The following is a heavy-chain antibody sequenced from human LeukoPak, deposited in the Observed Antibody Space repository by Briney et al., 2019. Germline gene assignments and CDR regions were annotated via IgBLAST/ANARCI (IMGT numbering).Heavy chain of an antibody. CDR3: ARGNYYDSSGYSLRFDY. CDR1: GYTFTGYY. J-gene: IGHJ4*02. CDR2: INPNSGGT. Sequence: ALVKVSCKASGYTFTGYYMHWVRQAPGQGLEWMGWINPNSGGTNYAQKFQGRVTMTRDTSIGTAYMELSRLRSDDTAVYYCARGNYYDSSGYSLRFDYWGQGTLVTVSS. D-gene: IGHD3-22*01. V-gene: IGHV1-2*02.